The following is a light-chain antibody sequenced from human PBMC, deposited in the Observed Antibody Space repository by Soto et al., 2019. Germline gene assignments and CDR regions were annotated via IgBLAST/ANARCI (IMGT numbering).Light chain of an antibody. CDR3: QQYNSYSWT. V-gene: IGKV1-5*01. CDR2: DAS. CDR1: QSIISW. Sequence: DIQMTQSPSTLSASVGDRVTITCRASQSIISWLALHQQKPGQAAKLLTYDASSLESGVRSRVSGSGSGTEFTLTISSLQPDDFATYYCQQYNSYSWTFGQGTKVDIK. J-gene: IGKJ1*01.